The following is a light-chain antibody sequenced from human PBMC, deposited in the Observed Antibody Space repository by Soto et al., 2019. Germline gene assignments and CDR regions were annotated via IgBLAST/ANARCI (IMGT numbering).Light chain of an antibody. CDR2: DAS. Sequence: EIVLTQSPGTLSLSPGERATLSCRASQSVSSYLAWYQQKPGQAPRLLIYDASTRATGISARFSGSVSGTDFTLTISSLEPEDFAMYYCQQRSNWPVTFGQGTKVEVK. V-gene: IGKV3-11*01. J-gene: IGKJ1*01. CDR3: QQRSNWPVT. CDR1: QSVSSY.